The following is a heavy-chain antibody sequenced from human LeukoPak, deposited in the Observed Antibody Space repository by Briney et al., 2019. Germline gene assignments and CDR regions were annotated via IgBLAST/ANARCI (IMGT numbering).Heavy chain of an antibody. D-gene: IGHD3-22*01. J-gene: IGHJ4*02. V-gene: IGHV5-51*01. CDR3: ARHRPYYYDSSGYFDY. CDR2: IYPGDSDT. CDR1: GYSFTSYW. Sequence: GESLKISCQISGYSFTSYWIGWVRQMPGKGLEWMGIIYPGDSDTRYSPSFQGQVTISADKSISTAYLQWSSLKASDTAMYYCARHRPYYYDSSGYFDYWGQGTLVTVSS.